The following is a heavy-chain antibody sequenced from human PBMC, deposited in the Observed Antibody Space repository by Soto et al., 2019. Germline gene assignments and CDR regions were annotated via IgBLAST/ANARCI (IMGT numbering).Heavy chain of an antibody. Sequence: VQLLESGGGVVQPGRSLRLSCVASGFTFSSYPIHWVRQAPGKGLEWVTTISADGNDKYYSDSVKGRFTTSRDNSMNTVYLQMNNLRVEDTAVYYCAKEGVADKYDYDCMDGWCQGTTGNVSS. CDR3: AKEGVADKYDYDCMDG. D-gene: IGHD3-3*01. CDR1: GFTFSSYP. CDR2: ISADGNDK. J-gene: IGHJ6*02. V-gene: IGHV3-30*04.